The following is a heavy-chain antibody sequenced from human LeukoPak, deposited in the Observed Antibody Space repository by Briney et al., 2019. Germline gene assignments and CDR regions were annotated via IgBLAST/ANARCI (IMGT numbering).Heavy chain of an antibody. V-gene: IGHV3-7*01. D-gene: IGHD2-15*01. J-gene: IGHJ3*02. CDR2: IKPDGSEK. Sequence: GGFLRLSCAASGFTFRNYWMSWVRQTPGEGLEWVATIKPDGSEKDYVHSVKGRFTISRDNAKNSLYLQMDSLRAEDTALYYCAREDMWAFDMWGQGTMVIVSS. CDR3: AREDMWAFDM. CDR1: GFTFRNYW.